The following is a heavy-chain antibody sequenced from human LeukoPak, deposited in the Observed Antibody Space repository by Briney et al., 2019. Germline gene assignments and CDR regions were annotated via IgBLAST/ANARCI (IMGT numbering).Heavy chain of an antibody. J-gene: IGHJ4*02. V-gene: IGHV4-4*07. D-gene: IGHD5-12*01. CDR1: GGSISSYY. CDR2: IYTSGST. Sequence: KPSETLSLTCTVSGGSISSYYWGWIRQPAGKGLEWIGRIYTSGSTNYNPSLKSRVTMSVDTSKNQFSLKLSSVTAADTAVYYCARVHSGYDFAVGTVTYFDYWGQGTLVTVSS. CDR3: ARVHSGYDFAVGTVTYFDY.